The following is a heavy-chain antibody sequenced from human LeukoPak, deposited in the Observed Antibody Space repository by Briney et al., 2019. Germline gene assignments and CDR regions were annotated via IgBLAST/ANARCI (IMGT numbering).Heavy chain of an antibody. D-gene: IGHD3-10*02. Sequence: GGSLRLSCAVSGVTFSSYIMNWVRQAPGKGLEWVSSISSSSNYIYYADSLKGRFTISRDNAKNSLYLQMNSLRAEDTAVYYCAELGITMIGGVWGKGTTVTISS. CDR2: ISSSSNYI. V-gene: IGHV3-21*01. J-gene: IGHJ6*04. CDR3: AELGITMIGGV. CDR1: GVTFSSYI.